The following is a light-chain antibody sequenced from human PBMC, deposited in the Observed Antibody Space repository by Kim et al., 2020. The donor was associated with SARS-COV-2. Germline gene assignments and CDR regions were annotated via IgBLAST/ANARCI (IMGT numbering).Light chain of an antibody. V-gene: IGLV3-21*04. J-gene: IGLJ1*01. CDR1: NIASKS. CDR3: QVWDSSSDPRYV. CDR2: YDS. Sequence: SYELTQPPSVSVVPGKTARITCGGNNIASKSVHWYQQKPGQAPVLVIYYDSDRPSGIPERFSGSNSGNTATLTISRVEAGDEADYYCQVWDSSSDPRYVFGTGTKVTVL.